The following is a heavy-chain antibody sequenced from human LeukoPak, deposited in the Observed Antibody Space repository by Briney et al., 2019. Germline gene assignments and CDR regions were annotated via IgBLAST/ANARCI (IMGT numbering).Heavy chain of an antibody. D-gene: IGHD1-14*01. Sequence: GGSLRLSCAASGFTFSSYSMNWVRQAPGKGLEWVSSISSSSSYIYYADSVKGRFTISRDNAKNSLYLQMNSLRAEDTAVYYCARLRNLDAFDIWGQGTMVTVSS. CDR1: GFTFSSYS. CDR3: ARLRNLDAFDI. J-gene: IGHJ3*02. CDR2: ISSSSSYI. V-gene: IGHV3-21*01.